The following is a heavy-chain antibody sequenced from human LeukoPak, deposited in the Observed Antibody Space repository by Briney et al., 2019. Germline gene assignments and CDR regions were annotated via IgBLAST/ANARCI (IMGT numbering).Heavy chain of an antibody. J-gene: IGHJ4*02. V-gene: IGHV4-59*02. D-gene: IGHD1-1*01. CDR1: GDSVSIYY. Sequence: SETLSLTCTVSGDSVSIYYWSWIRQPPGKGLEWIGYIYYRGNTNYNPSLKSRVTMAVDTSKNQFSLKVSSVTAADTAAYYCARADNNCSFDYWGQGTLVTVSS. CDR3: ARADNNCSFDY. CDR2: IYYRGNT.